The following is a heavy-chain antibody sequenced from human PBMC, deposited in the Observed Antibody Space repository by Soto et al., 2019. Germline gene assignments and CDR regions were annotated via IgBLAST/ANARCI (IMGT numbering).Heavy chain of an antibody. CDR2: IYPGDSDT. J-gene: IGHJ4*02. CDR1: GYSFTNYL. Sequence: GESLKISCKGSGYSFTNYLIGWVRQMPGKGLEWMGIIYPGDSDTRYSPSFQGQVTISADKSITTAYLQWSSLKASDTAMYYCARRYCSGGTCYFSYFDYWGQGTLVTVSS. V-gene: IGHV5-51*01. CDR3: ARRYCSGGTCYFSYFDY. D-gene: IGHD2-15*01.